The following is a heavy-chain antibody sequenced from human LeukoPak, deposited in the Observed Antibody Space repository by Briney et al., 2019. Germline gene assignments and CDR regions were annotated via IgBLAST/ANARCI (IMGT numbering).Heavy chain of an antibody. CDR1: GFTFDDYG. Sequence: PGGSLRLSCAASGFTFDDYGMSSVRHAPGKGLEWVSGINWNGGSTGYADSVKGRFTISRDNAKNSLYLQMNSLRAEDTALYHCARDRGIGGYNWFDPWGQGTLVTVSS. CDR2: INWNGGST. V-gene: IGHV3-20*01. D-gene: IGHD3-10*01. J-gene: IGHJ5*02. CDR3: ARDRGIGGYNWFDP.